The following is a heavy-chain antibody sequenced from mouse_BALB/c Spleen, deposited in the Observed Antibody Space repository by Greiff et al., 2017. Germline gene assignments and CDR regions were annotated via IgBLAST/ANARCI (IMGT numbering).Heavy chain of an antibody. CDR1: GYSITSGYY. J-gene: IGHJ4*01. V-gene: IGHV3-6*02. CDR3: AREVRRDYAMDY. D-gene: IGHD2-14*01. Sequence: VQLQQSGPGLVKPSQSLSLTCSVTGYSITSGYYWNWIRQFPGNKLEWMGYISYDGSNNYNPSLKNRISITRDTSKNQFFLKLNSVTTEDTATYYCAREVRRDYAMDYWGQGTSVTVSS. CDR2: ISYDGSN.